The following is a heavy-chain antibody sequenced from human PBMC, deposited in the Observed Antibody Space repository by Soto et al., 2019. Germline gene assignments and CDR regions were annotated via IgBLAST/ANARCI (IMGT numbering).Heavy chain of an antibody. CDR2: ISPYDDST. CDR3: ARGIKYGAYSRWFDP. CDR1: GYTFIRYG. V-gene: IGHV1-18*01. D-gene: IGHD4-17*01. Sequence: ASVKVSCKASGYTFIRYGITWVRQAPGQGFEWMGWISPYDDSTIYAQKLQGRVTMTTNTSTRIVYMTLSSLKSEDTAVYYCARGIKYGAYSRWFDPWGQGTLVTVSS. J-gene: IGHJ5*01.